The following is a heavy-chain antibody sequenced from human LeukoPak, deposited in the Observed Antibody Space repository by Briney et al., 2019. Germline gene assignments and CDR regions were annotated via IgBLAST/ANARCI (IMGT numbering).Heavy chain of an antibody. V-gene: IGHV3-33*01. CDR3: ARGYSSGWSGVDY. J-gene: IGHJ4*02. CDR1: GXAFSSYG. Sequence: PGGSLRLSCAASGXAFSSYGMHWVRQAPGKGLEWVAVIWYDGSNKYYADSVKGRFTISRDNSKNTLYLQMNSLRAEDTAVYYCARGYSSGWSGVDYWGQGTLVTVSS. CDR2: IWYDGSNK. D-gene: IGHD6-19*01.